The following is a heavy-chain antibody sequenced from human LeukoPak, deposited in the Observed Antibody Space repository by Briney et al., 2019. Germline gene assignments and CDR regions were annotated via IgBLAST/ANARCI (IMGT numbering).Heavy chain of an antibody. CDR3: ARAPLGSGSYNYYYYYYMDV. J-gene: IGHJ6*03. CDR2: IYTSGST. CDR1: GGSISSGSYY. D-gene: IGHD3-10*01. V-gene: IGHV4-61*02. Sequence: SETLSLTCTVSGGSISSGSYYWSWIRQPAGKGLEWIGRIYTSGSTNDNPSLKIRVTISVDTSKNQFSLKLSSVTAADTAVYYCARAPLGSGSYNYYYYYYMDVWGKGTTVTVSS.